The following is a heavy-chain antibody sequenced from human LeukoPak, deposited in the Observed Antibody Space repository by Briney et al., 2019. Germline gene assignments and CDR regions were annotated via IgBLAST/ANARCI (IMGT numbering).Heavy chain of an antibody. Sequence: PGGSLRLSCAASGFTFSSYAMHWVRRAPGKGLEWVAVISYDGSNKYYADSVKGRFTISRNNSKNTLYLQMNSLRAEDTAVYYCARDEYSFYHWGQGTLVTVSS. J-gene: IGHJ5*02. D-gene: IGHD2-15*01. CDR1: GFTFSSYA. V-gene: IGHV3-30-3*01. CDR3: ARDEYSFYH. CDR2: ISYDGSNK.